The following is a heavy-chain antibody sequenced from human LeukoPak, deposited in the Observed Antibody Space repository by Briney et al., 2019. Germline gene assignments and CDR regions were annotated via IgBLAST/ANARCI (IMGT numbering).Heavy chain of an antibody. Sequence: SGPTLVKPTQTLTLTCTFSGFSLSTSGVGVGWIRQPPGKALEWLALIYWDDDKRYSPSLKSRLTITKDTSKNQVVLTMTNMDPVDTATYYRAHSANYYGSGSYAFYFDYWGQGTLVTVSS. J-gene: IGHJ4*02. CDR3: AHSANYYGSGSYAFYFDY. CDR1: GFSLSTSGVG. CDR2: IYWDDDK. V-gene: IGHV2-5*02. D-gene: IGHD3-10*01.